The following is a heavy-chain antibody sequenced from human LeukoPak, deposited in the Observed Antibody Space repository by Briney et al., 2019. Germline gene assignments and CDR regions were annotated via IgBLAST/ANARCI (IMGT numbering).Heavy chain of an antibody. CDR2: IIPIFGTA. J-gene: IGHJ3*02. D-gene: IGHD3-10*01. Sequence: GASVKVSCKASGGTFSSYAISWVRQAPGQGLEWMGGIIPIFGTANYAQKFQGRVTITADESTSTAYMELSSLRPEDTAVYYCVTMVRGGTDAFDIWGQGTMVTVSS. V-gene: IGHV1-69*01. CDR1: GGTFSSYA. CDR3: VTMVRGGTDAFDI.